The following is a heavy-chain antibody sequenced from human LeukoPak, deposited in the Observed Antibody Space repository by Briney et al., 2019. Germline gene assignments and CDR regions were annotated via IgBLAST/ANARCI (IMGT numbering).Heavy chain of an antibody. CDR2: ICDTGNT. CDR1: GDSIRSSGFC. J-gene: IGHJ5*02. Sequence: SETLSLTCTLSGDSIRSSGFCWGWIRQPPGKGLECVGVICDTGNTYYNPSLKSRVTISVDTSKNQFSLRVTSVTAADTALYYCARHKSGIDWFDPWGQGTLVTVSS. V-gene: IGHV4-39*01. D-gene: IGHD1-14*01. CDR3: ARHKSGIDWFDP.